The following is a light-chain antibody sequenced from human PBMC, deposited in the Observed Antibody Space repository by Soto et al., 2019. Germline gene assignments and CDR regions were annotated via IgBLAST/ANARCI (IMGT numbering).Light chain of an antibody. V-gene: IGKV1-8*01. CDR1: PGVGSS. Sequence: AIRMTQSPSSLSASTGDRVTITCRASPGVGSSLAWYQQKPGKAPNLLIYAASTMQSGVPSRFSSSGSGTDFTLTISCLQSEDFATYYCQHYYNYPWTFGQGTKVEIK. CDR2: AAS. CDR3: QHYYNYPWT. J-gene: IGKJ1*01.